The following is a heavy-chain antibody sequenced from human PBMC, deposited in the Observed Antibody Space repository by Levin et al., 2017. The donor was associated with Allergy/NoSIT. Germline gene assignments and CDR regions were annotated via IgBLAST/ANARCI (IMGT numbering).Heavy chain of an antibody. J-gene: IGHJ4*02. CDR3: ARYIHNLGVGY. D-gene: IGHD3-3*01. Sequence: ASVKVSCKASGYTFTGYYMHWVRQAPGQGLEWMGWINPNSGGANYAQKVQGRVTMTRDTSISTAYMELSRLRSDDTAVYYCARYIHNLGVGYWGQGTLVTVSS. CDR2: INPNSGGA. V-gene: IGHV1-2*02. CDR1: GYTFTGYY.